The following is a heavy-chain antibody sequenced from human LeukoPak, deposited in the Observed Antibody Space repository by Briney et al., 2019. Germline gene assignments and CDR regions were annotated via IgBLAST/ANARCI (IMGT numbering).Heavy chain of an antibody. CDR1: GFTFSSYA. D-gene: IGHD4-17*01. CDR3: ARAGDGDQVDAFDI. J-gene: IGHJ3*02. Sequence: GRSLRLPCAASGFTFSSYAMHWVRQAPGKGLEWVAVISYDGSNKYYADSVKGRFTISRDNSKNTLYLQMNSLRAEDTAVYYCARAGDGDQVDAFDIWGQGTMVTVSS. V-gene: IGHV3-30-3*01. CDR2: ISYDGSNK.